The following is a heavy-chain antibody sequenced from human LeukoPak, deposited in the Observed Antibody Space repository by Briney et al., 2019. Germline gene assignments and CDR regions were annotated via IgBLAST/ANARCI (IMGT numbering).Heavy chain of an antibody. J-gene: IGHJ4*02. CDR2: INPNSGGT. CDR1: EYTFTAYY. V-gene: IGHV1-2*02. D-gene: IGHD5-12*01. CDR3: ARNFGGSVATTVDY. Sequence: ASVKVSCKATEYTFTAYYIHWGRQAPGQGLEWLGWINPNSGGTKYAQKLQGRVTMTRDASITTAYMELSRLRSDDTAVYYCARNFGGSVATTVDYWGQGSLVTVSS.